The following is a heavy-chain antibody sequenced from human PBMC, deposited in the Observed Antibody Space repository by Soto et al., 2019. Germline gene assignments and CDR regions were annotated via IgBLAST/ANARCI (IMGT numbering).Heavy chain of an antibody. CDR1: GFSFSTST. V-gene: IGHV3-48*02. D-gene: IGHD1-1*01. CDR2: ISSGSTTI. CDR3: ARVRRNDASDYYGMDV. J-gene: IGHJ6*02. Sequence: PGGSLRLSCAASGFSFSTSTMNWVRQAPGKGLEWVSYISSGSTTIYYADSVKGRFTISRDNGKNSLYLQMNSLRDEDTAVYYCARVRRNDASDYYGMDVWGHGPTGTVSS.